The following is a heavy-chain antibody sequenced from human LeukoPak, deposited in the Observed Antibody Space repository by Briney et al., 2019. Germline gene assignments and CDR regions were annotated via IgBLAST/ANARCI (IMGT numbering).Heavy chain of an antibody. V-gene: IGHV3-7*01. D-gene: IGHD6-13*01. CDR3: ARVQQQLGHDAFDI. Sequence: PGGSLRLSCAASGFTFSSYWMSWVRQAPGKGLEWVANIKQDGSEKYYVDSVKGRFTISRDNAKNSLYLQMNSLRAEDTAVYYCARVQQQLGHDAFDIWGQGTMVTVPS. CDR2: IKQDGSEK. CDR1: GFTFSSYW. J-gene: IGHJ3*02.